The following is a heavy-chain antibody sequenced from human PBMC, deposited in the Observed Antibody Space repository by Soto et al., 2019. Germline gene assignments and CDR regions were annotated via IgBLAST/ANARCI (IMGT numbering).Heavy chain of an antibody. D-gene: IGHD2-15*01. J-gene: IGHJ4*02. CDR3: AREGELCSGGSCQGGFDY. Sequence: GGSLRLSCAASGFTVSSNYMSWVRQAPGKGLEWVSVIYSGGSTYYADSVKGRFTISRHNSKNTLYLQMNSLRAEDTAVYYCAREGELCSGGSCQGGFDYWGQGTLVTVSS. CDR1: GFTVSSNY. V-gene: IGHV3-53*04. CDR2: IYSGGST.